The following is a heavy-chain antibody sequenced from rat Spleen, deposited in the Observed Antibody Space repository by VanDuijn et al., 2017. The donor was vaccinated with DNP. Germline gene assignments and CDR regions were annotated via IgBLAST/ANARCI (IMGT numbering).Heavy chain of an antibody. D-gene: IGHD1-7*01. CDR1: GYSITSNY. Sequence: EVQLQESGSGLVKPSQSLSLTCSVNGYSITSNYWGCTRKFPGNKLEYIGHISYSGDTNYNPSLKIRTYITRHTSKNHFFLHLNSVTTEDTATYYCARWTRYFDYWGQGVMVTVSS. CDR3: ARWTRYFDY. V-gene: IGHV3-1*01. CDR2: ISYSGDT. J-gene: IGHJ2*01.